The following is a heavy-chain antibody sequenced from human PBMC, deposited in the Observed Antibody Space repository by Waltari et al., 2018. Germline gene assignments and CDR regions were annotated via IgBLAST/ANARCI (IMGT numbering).Heavy chain of an antibody. CDR2: ILPIFGTA. Sequence: QVQLVQSGAEVKKPGSSVKVSCKASGGTFSSYAISWVRQAPGQGLEWMGGILPIFGTANYAQKCQGRVTITADESTSTAYMELSSLRSEDTAVYYCASNYCSSTSCYPPDNYYYYGMDVWGQGTTVTVSS. CDR3: ASNYCSSTSCYPPDNYYYYGMDV. V-gene: IGHV1-69*01. D-gene: IGHD2-2*01. CDR1: GGTFSSYA. J-gene: IGHJ6*02.